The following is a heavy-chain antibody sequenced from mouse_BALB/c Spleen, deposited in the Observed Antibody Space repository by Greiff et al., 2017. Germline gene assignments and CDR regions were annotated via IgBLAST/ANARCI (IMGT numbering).Heavy chain of an antibody. D-gene: IGHD2-4*01. V-gene: IGHV1S29*02. J-gene: IGHJ2*01. CDR3: ARRVIMDY. CDR2: IYPYNGGT. CDR1: GYTFTDYN. Sequence: EVQLQQSGPELVKPGASVKISCKASGYTFTDYNMHWVKQSHGKSLEWIGYIYPYNGGTGYNQKFKSKATLTVDNSSSTAYMELRSLTSEDSAVYYCARRVIMDYWGQGTTLTVSS.